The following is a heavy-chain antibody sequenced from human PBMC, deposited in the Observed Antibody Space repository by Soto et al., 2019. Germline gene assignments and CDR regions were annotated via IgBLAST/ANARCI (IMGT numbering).Heavy chain of an antibody. V-gene: IGHV1-3*01. CDR3: ARASSSSWTYVDY. D-gene: IGHD6-13*01. CDR2: INAGNGNT. CDR1: GYTFTSYA. J-gene: IGHJ4*02. Sequence: QVQLVQSGAEVKKPGASVKVSCKASGYTFTSYAMHWVRQAPGQRLEWMGWINAGNGNTKYSQKFQGRVTITRDTSASTAYMERNSLRAEDTAVYYCARASSSSWTYVDYWGQGTLVTVSS.